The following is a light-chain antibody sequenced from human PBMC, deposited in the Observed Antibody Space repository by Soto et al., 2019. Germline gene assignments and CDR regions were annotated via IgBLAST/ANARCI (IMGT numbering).Light chain of an antibody. J-gene: IGLJ2*01. V-gene: IGLV2-23*01. Sequence: QSALTQPASVSGSPGQSITISCTGTSSDVGSSSLVSWYQQHPGKAPKLMIYEDIERPSGVSNRFSGSNSGNTASLTISGLQPEDEADYYCCSSARNSVVFGGGTQLTVL. CDR3: CSSARNSVV. CDR1: SSDVGSSSL. CDR2: EDI.